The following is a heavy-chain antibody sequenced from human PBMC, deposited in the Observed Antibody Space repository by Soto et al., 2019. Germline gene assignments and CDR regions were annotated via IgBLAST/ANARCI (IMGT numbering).Heavy chain of an antibody. Sequence: EMQLLDSGGDLVHPGGSLRLSCGASGFTFRDDVMGWVRQAPGKGLEWVSGISGDGESTDYTDSVKGRFTISRDNSKNTVYLQMNRLRADDTALYYCVKGGLIRRFDSWGQGTLVTVSS. J-gene: IGHJ4*02. D-gene: IGHD3-16*01. CDR1: GFTFRDDV. V-gene: IGHV3-23*01. CDR3: VKGGLIRRFDS. CDR2: ISGDGEST.